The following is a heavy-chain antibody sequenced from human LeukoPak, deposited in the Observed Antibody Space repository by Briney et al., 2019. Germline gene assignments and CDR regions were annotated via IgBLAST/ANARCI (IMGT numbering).Heavy chain of an antibody. D-gene: IGHD3-10*01. CDR1: GFTFSSYA. Sequence: PGGSLRLSCAASGFTFSSYAMHWVRQPPGKGLEWIGSIYYSGSTYYNPSLKSRVTISVDTSKNQFSLKLSSVTAADTAVYYCAREEWFGERDFDYWGQGTLVTVSS. CDR2: IYYSGST. CDR3: AREEWFGERDFDY. J-gene: IGHJ4*02. V-gene: IGHV4-39*07.